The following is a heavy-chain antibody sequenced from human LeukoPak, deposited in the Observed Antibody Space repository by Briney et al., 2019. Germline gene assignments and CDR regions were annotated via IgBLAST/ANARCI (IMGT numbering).Heavy chain of an antibody. V-gene: IGHV3-21*01. CDR1: GFTFSTYS. CDR3: AREIVGRYFDL. Sequence: WGSLRLSCAASGFTFSTYSMIWVRQAPGKGLEWVPSITSTSTFIYYSDTVEGRFTVSRDNAKNSLYLQMNSLRAEDTAVYYWAREIVGRYFDLWGQGTPVTVSS. CDR2: ITSTSTFI. D-gene: IGHD2/OR15-2a*01. J-gene: IGHJ4*02.